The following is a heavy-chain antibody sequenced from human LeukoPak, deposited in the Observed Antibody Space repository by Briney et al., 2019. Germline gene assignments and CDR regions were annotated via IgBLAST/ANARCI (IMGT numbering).Heavy chain of an antibody. V-gene: IGHV3-74*01. CDR1: GFTFSSYW. Sequence: RGSLRLSCAASGFTFSSYWMHWVRQAPGKGLVWVSRINSDGSSTSYADSVKGRFTISRDNAKNTLYLQMNSLRAEDTAVYYCARAQYSSGWYEDDAFDIWGQGTMVTVSS. D-gene: IGHD6-19*01. CDR2: INSDGSST. CDR3: ARAQYSSGWYEDDAFDI. J-gene: IGHJ3*02.